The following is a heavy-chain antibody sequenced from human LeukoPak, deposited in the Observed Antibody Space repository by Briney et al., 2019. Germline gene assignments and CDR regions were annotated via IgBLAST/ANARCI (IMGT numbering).Heavy chain of an antibody. CDR2: ISYDGSNK. D-gene: IGHD6-13*01. V-gene: IGHV3-30*03. J-gene: IGHJ4*02. CDR1: GFTFSSYW. CDR3: ARERAAAFDY. Sequence: GGSLRLSCAASGFTFSSYWMSWVRQAPGKGLEWVAVISYDGSNKYYADSVKGRFTISRDNSKNTLYLQMNSLRAEDTAVYYCARERAAAFDYWGQGTLVTVSS.